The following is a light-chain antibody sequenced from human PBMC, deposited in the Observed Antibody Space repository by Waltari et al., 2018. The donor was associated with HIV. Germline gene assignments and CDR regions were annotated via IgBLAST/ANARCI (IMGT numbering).Light chain of an antibody. Sequence: QSVLTQPPSASGTPGQRVTISCSGSRSNIGSKYVYWYQQLPGTAPKLLIYRNNQRPSGVPDRFSGSKSGTSASLAISGLRSEDEADYDCTAWDDSLSGVVFGGGTKLTVL. CDR3: TAWDDSLSGVV. V-gene: IGLV1-47*01. CDR1: RSNIGSKY. J-gene: IGLJ2*01. CDR2: RNN.